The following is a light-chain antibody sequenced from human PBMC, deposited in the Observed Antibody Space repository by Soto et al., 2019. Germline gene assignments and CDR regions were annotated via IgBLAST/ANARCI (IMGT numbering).Light chain of an antibody. CDR1: QSVGSDF. V-gene: IGKV3-20*01. CDR2: GAS. Sequence: EIVLTQSPGTLSLSPGERATLSCRASQSVGSDFLAWYQQRPGQPPRILIFGASGRATGIPDRFSGSGSGTDFTLTISRLEPEDFAVYYCQQYGSLSWAFGQGTKVGIK. CDR3: QQYGSLSWA. J-gene: IGKJ1*01.